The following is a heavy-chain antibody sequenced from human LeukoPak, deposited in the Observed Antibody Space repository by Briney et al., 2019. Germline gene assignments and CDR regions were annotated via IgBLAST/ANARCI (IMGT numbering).Heavy chain of an antibody. D-gene: IGHD6-13*01. J-gene: IGHJ4*02. V-gene: IGHV4-39*01. CDR1: GGSISSNSFY. CDR2: IYYTGST. CDR3: ARHRSGSSLFDF. Sequence: SETLSLTCTVSGGSISSNSFYWGWIRQPPGKGLEYVGSIYYTGSTYYNPSLKSRLTISVDTSKNHFSLKLSSVTAADTAVFYCARHRSGSSLFDFWSQGTLVTVSS.